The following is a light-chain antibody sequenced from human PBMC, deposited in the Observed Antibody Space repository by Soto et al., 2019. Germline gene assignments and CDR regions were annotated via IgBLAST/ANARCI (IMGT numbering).Light chain of an antibody. V-gene: IGLV2-8*01. J-gene: IGLJ1*01. CDR1: TSDVGGYDY. Sequence: QSALTQPPAASGSPGQSVTISCTGTTSDVGGYDYVSWYQQHPGKAPKRMIYEVTIRPSGVSDRFSVSKSGNTASLTVSGLQAEDEADYYCSSYTGGNPSYVFGTGTKVT. CDR2: EVT. CDR3: SSYTGGNPSYV.